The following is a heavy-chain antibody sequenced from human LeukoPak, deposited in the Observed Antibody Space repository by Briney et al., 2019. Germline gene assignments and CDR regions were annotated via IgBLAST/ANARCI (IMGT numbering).Heavy chain of an antibody. J-gene: IGHJ3*02. CDR1: GFTFSSYG. CDR3: AKSIMVRGHFPHAFDI. D-gene: IGHD3-10*01. CDR2: ISYDGSNK. V-gene: IGHV3-30*18. Sequence: PGRSLRLSCAASGFTFSSYGMHWVRQAPGKGLEWVAVISYDGSNKYYADSVKGRFTISRDNSKNTLYLQMNSLRAEDTAVYYCAKSIMVRGHFPHAFDIWGQGTMVTVSS.